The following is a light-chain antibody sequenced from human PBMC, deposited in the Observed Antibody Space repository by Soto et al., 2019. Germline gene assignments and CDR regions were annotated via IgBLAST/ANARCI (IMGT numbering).Light chain of an antibody. J-gene: IGLJ1*01. V-gene: IGLV1-44*01. Sequence: QSVLAQPPSASETPGQTVSISCSGSNSNIASNTVNWYQHLPGTAPKLLIYYNNQRPSGVPDRFSGSKSGTSASLAISGLQSEDESDYYCAAWDDTLKCYVFGNGKKVTVL. CDR2: YNN. CDR1: NSNIASNT. CDR3: AAWDDTLKCYV.